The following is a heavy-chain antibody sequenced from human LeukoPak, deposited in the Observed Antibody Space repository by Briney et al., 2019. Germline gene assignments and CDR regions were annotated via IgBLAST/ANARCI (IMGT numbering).Heavy chain of an antibody. V-gene: IGHV4-34*01. Sequence: SETLSLTCAVYGGSFSGYYWSWIRQPPGKGLEWIGEINHSGSTNYNPSLKSRVTISVDTSKNQFSLKLSSVTAADTAVYYCARSRRLRFLEWLLTGGFAPWGQGTLVTVPS. CDR3: ARSRRLRFLEWLLTGGFAP. CDR2: INHSGST. J-gene: IGHJ5*02. CDR1: GGSFSGYY. D-gene: IGHD3-3*01.